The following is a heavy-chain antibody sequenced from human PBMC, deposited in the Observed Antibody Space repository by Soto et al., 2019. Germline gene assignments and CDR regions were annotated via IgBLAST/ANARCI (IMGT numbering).Heavy chain of an antibody. CDR1: GGSISSGGYY. V-gene: IGHV4-31*03. D-gene: IGHD2-15*01. CDR2: IYYSGST. J-gene: IGHJ5*02. Sequence: SQTLLLTCTVSGGSISSGGYYWSWIRQHPGKGLEWIGYIYYSGSTYYNPSLKSRVTISVDTSKNQFSLKLSSVTAADTAVYYCARGRLQRCSGGSCYSDWFDPWGQGTLVTVSS. CDR3: ARGRLQRCSGGSCYSDWFDP.